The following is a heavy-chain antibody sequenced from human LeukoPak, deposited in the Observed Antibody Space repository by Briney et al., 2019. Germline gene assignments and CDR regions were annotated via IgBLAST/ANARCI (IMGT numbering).Heavy chain of an antibody. V-gene: IGHV3-33*01. Sequence: GGSLRLSCAASGFTFSSYGTHWVRQAPGKGLEWVAVIWYDGSNKYYADSVKGRFTISRDNSKNTLYLQMNSLRAEDTAVYYCARALQWFGELFGYGMDVWGQGTTVTVSS. CDR1: GFTFSSYG. D-gene: IGHD3-10*01. CDR2: IWYDGSNK. J-gene: IGHJ6*02. CDR3: ARALQWFGELFGYGMDV.